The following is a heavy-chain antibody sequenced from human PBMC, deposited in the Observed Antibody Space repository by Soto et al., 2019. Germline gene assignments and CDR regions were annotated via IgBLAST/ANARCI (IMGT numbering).Heavy chain of an antibody. CDR1: GDTFSSYT. D-gene: IGHD2-21*02. CDR3: ARRRYCGADCYSQYYYGMDI. V-gene: IGHV1-69*02. J-gene: IGHJ6*02. CDR2: VIPVLGVT. Sequence: QVQLVQSGAELKKPGSSVKVSCRSGGDTFSSYTVSWVRQAPGQGLEWMGRVIPVLGVTNYARKFQGRVSITAEKSTSNDYLELRSLTSEDSGVYYCARRRYCGADCYSQYYYGMDIWGQGTTVTVSS.